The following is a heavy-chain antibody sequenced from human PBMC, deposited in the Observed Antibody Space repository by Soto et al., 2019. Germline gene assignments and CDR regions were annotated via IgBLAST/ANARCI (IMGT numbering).Heavy chain of an antibody. Sequence: QIELVQSGAEVKKPGASVKVSCKASGYTLSIYGIQWVRQAPGQGLEWMGWIVAYNNRTIYAQKFQDRVTLTRDTSTTAAFMGVRTLSSDGAAVYYCARAGDYFGDYWGQGTLVTVSS. CDR3: ARAGDYFGDY. J-gene: IGHJ4*02. CDR2: IVAYNNRT. V-gene: IGHV1-18*01. CDR1: GYTLSIYG. D-gene: IGHD3-10*01.